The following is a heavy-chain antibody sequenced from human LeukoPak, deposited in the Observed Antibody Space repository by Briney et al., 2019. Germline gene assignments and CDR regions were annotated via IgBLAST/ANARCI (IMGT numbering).Heavy chain of an antibody. CDR1: GFGLRAYD. CDR3: AMRDRGYGLDI. V-gene: IGHV3-23*01. Sequence: GGSLRLSCAASGFGLRAYDLIWVRQAPGKGLDWVSIINGGGDIMMYEDSVKGRFTISRDNSKNTFYLQMNSLRVEDTAVYYCAMRDRGYGLDIWGQGTMLTVSS. J-gene: IGHJ3*02. D-gene: IGHD3-10*01. CDR2: INGGGDIM.